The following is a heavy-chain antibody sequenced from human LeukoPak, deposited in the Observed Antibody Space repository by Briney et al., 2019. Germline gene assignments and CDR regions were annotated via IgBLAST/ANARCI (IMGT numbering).Heavy chain of an antibody. Sequence: SQTLSLTCTVPGGSISSGDYYWSWIRQPPGKGLEWIGYIYYSGSTYYNPSLKSRVTISVDTSKNQFSLKLSSVTAADTAVYYCARVRTVTTWYFDYWGQGTLVTVSS. CDR3: ARVRTVTTWYFDY. J-gene: IGHJ4*02. V-gene: IGHV4-30-4*01. CDR2: IYYSGST. D-gene: IGHD4-17*01. CDR1: GGSISSGDYY.